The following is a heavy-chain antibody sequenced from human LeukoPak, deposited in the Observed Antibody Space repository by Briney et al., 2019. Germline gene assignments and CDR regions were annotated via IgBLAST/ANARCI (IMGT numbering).Heavy chain of an antibody. CDR2: ISSSSSYI. V-gene: IGHV3-21*01. CDR3: ASRRTPYGGNSLDY. Sequence: GGSLRLSCAASGFTFSSYSMNWVRQAPGKGLEWVSSISSSSSYIFYGKSVKGRFTISRDNAKNSLYLQMNSLRAEDTAVYYCASRRTPYGGNSLDYWGQGTLVTVSS. D-gene: IGHD4-23*01. J-gene: IGHJ4*02. CDR1: GFTFSSYS.